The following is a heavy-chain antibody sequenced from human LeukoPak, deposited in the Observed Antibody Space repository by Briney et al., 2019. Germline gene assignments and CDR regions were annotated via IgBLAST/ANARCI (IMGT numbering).Heavy chain of an antibody. CDR1: GFTFSSYA. D-gene: IGHD2-2*02. J-gene: IGHJ4*02. Sequence: GSLRLSCAASGFTFSSYAMRWVRQAPGKGLEWVSGISGSGGSTYYADSVKGRFTIARDNSKNTLCLQMNSLRAEDTAVYYCAKGNCRGTSCYSDYWGQGTLVTVSS. CDR3: AKGNCRGTSCYSDY. V-gene: IGHV3-23*01. CDR2: ISGSGGST.